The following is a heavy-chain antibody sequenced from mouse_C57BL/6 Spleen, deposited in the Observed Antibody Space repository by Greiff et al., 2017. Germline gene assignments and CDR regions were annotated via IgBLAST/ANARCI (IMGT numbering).Heavy chain of an antibody. J-gene: IGHJ1*03. CDR2: IHPNSGST. CDR1: GYTFTSYW. V-gene: IGHV1-64*01. Sequence: QVQLQQPGAELVKPGASVKLSCKASGYTFTSYWMHWVKQRPGQGLEWIGMIHPNSGSTNYNEKFKSKATLTVDKSSSTAYMQRSSLTSEDSAVYYCAANYYGSSRGYFEGWGTGTTVTVAS. CDR3: AANYYGSSRGYFEG. D-gene: IGHD1-1*01.